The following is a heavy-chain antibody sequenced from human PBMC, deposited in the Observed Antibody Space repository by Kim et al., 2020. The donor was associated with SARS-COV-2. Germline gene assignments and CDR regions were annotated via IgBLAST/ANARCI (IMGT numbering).Heavy chain of an antibody. Sequence: SVKVSCKASGGTFSSYAISWVRQAPGQGLEWMGGIIPIFGTANYAQKFQGRVTITADESTSTAYMELSSLRSEDTAVYYCARVLYPDKGDGQAYFDYWGQGTLVTVSS. J-gene: IGHJ4*02. CDR2: IIPIFGTA. V-gene: IGHV1-69*13. D-gene: IGHD2-21*02. CDR3: ARVLYPDKGDGQAYFDY. CDR1: GGTFSSYA.